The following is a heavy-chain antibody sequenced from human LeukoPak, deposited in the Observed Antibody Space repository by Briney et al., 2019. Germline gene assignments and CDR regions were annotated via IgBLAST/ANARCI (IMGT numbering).Heavy chain of an antibody. CDR3: ARVGYSYVINDWSRTGPGAYPTKYYYHTDV. CDR2: IHHRGST. Sequence: SETLSLTCAVYGGSFSGYYWRWIRQPPGKGRGWIGEIHHRGSTNYNPSLRRRATISRDTSRNQFSRNRSSGTAAHTAVYFCARVGYSYVINDWSRTGPGAYPTKYYYHTDVWGKGTTVTVSS. V-gene: IGHV4-34*01. J-gene: IGHJ6*03. CDR1: GGSFSGYY. D-gene: IGHD5-18*01.